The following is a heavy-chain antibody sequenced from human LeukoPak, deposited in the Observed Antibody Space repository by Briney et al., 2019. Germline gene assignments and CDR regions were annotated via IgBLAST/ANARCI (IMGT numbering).Heavy chain of an antibody. CDR3: ARGLFLSGYLDAFDM. Sequence: GGSLRLSCAASGFTFSSYSMNWVRQAPGKGLEWVSSISSSSSYIYYADSVKGRFTISRDNAKNTLDLQVNSLRVEDTAVYYCARGLFLSGYLDAFDMWGQGTVVTVSS. CDR1: GFTFSSYS. J-gene: IGHJ3*02. V-gene: IGHV3-21*04. D-gene: IGHD3-22*01. CDR2: ISSSSSYI.